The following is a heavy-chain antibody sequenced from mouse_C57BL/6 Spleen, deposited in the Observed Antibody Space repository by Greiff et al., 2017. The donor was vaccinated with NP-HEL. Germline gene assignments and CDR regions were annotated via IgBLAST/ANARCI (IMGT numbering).Heavy chain of an antibody. CDR1: GYTFTDYY. J-gene: IGHJ2*01. Sequence: VQLQQSGPELVKPGASVKISCKASGYTFTDYYMNWVKQSHGKSLEWIGDINPNNGGTSYNQKFKGKATLTVDKSSSTAYMELRSLTSEDSAVYYGARGLDYWGQGTTLTVSS. CDR3: ARGLDY. CDR2: INPNNGGT. V-gene: IGHV1-26*01.